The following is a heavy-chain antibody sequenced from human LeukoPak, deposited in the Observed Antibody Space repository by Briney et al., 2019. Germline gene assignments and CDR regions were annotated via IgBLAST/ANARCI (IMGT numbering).Heavy chain of an antibody. Sequence: GGSLRLSCAAPGFTFSSYEMNWVRQAPGKGLEWVSYISSSGSTIYYADSVKGRFTISRDNAKNSLYLQMNSLRAEDTAVYYCARDGSVADYWGQGTLVTVSS. V-gene: IGHV3-48*03. J-gene: IGHJ4*02. CDR1: GFTFSSYE. CDR2: ISSSGSTI. CDR3: ARDGSVADY.